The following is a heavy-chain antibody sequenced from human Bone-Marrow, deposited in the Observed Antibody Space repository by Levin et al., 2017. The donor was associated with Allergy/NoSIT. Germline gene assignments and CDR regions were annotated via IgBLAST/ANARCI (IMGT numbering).Heavy chain of an antibody. CDR1: GYTFTGYY. V-gene: IGHV1-2*02. J-gene: IGHJ6*02. CDR3: ARSRGWDPSTDIVVVPAAIRYYYYYYGMDV. D-gene: IGHD2-2*02. CDR2: INPNSGGT. Sequence: ASVKVSCKASGYTFTGYYMHWVRQAPGQGLEWMGWINPNSGGTNYAQKFQGRVTMTRDTSISTAYMELSRLRSDDTAVYYCARSRGWDPSTDIVVVPAAIRYYYYYYGMDVWGQGTTVTVSS.